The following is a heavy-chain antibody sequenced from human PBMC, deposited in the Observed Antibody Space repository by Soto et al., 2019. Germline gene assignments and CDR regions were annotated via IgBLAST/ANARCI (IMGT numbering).Heavy chain of an antibody. CDR3: VKDRFVNY. CDR1: GLNFNDYA. D-gene: IGHD3-3*01. CDR2: ISSNGVST. Sequence: GGSLRLSCSASGLNFNDYAMHWVRQAAGKGLKYVSSISSNGVSTYYADSVKGRFTISRDNSKNTLYLQMNSLRVEDTAVYYCVKDRFVNYWGQGALVTVSS. V-gene: IGHV3-64D*06. J-gene: IGHJ4*02.